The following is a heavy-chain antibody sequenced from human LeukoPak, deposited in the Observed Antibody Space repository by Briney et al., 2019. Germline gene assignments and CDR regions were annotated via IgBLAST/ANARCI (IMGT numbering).Heavy chain of an antibody. J-gene: IGHJ4*02. CDR1: GGPFSVYY. V-gene: IGHV4-34*01. CDR3: AIGCSSTSCPGPFDY. D-gene: IGHD2-2*01. Sequence: PSETLALPCAVYGGPFSVYYWRGTPQPPGKGLEWIGEINHSGSTNYNPSLKSRVTISVDASKNQFSLKLSSVTAADTAVYYCAIGCSSTSCPGPFDYWGQGTLVTVSS. CDR2: INHSGST.